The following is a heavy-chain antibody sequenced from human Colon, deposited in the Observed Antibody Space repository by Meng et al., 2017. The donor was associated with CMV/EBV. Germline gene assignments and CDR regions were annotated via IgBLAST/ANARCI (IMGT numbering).Heavy chain of an antibody. Sequence: ETLSLTCTVSGGSISSYYWSWIRQPPGKGLEWVSFIRYDGSTTYTASVQGRFTISRDDSKNTIYLQMNSLRAEDTALYYCAKACRQVNNCYLDSWGQGTQVTVSS. CDR2: IRYDGST. V-gene: IGHV3-53*01. D-gene: IGHD1-20*01. CDR3: AKACRQVNNCYLDS. J-gene: IGHJ4*02. CDR1: GGSISSYY.